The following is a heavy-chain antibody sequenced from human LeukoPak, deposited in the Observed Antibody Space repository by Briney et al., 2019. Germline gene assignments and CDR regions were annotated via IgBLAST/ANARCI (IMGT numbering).Heavy chain of an antibody. CDR1: GGSINSSNYN. V-gene: IGHV4-39*07. J-gene: IGHJ4*02. Sequence: PSETLSLTCTVSGGSINSSNYNWGWIHQPPRRGPEWLASVYYSGLTYYNSSLKSRVSISVDTSKNQFSLKLTSVTAADTAVYYCARVAYGSGSRLIDCWGQGTLVTISS. CDR2: VYYSGLT. D-gene: IGHD3-10*01. CDR3: ARVAYGSGSRLIDC.